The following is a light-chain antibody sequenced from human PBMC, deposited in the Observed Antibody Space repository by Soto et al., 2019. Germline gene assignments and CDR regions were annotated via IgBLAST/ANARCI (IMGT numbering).Light chain of an antibody. Sequence: QSALTQPASVSGSPGQSITISCTGTSSDVGSYNLVSWYQQHPSKAPKLMIYEGSKRPSGVSNRFSGSKSGNTASLTISGLQAEDEADYYCCPYAGCSRVVFGGGTKLTVL. V-gene: IGLV2-23*01. CDR1: SSDVGSYNL. CDR3: CPYAGCSRVV. J-gene: IGLJ2*01. CDR2: EGS.